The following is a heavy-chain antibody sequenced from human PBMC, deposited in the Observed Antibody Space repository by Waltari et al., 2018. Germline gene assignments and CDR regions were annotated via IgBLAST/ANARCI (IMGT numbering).Heavy chain of an antibody. Sequence: QVQLVQSGAEVKKPGASVKVSCKASGYTFTGYYMHWVRQAPGQGLEWMGWINPNSGGTNDAQKCQGRVTMTRDTSISTAYMELSRLRSDDTAVYYCARVSQAVEPAGDYWGQGTLVTVSS. CDR3: ARVSQAVEPAGDY. V-gene: IGHV1-2*02. CDR2: INPNSGGT. D-gene: IGHD1-1*01. CDR1: GYTFTGYY. J-gene: IGHJ4*02.